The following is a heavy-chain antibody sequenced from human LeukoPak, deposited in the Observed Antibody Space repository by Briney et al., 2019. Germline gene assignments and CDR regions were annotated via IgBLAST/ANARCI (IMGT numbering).Heavy chain of an antibody. CDR1: GFTFSSYA. J-gene: IGHJ3*01. V-gene: IGHV3-23*01. Sequence: PGGSLRLSCAASGFTFSSYAMSWVRQAPGKGLEWVSGISGSDGSTYYADSVKGRFTISRDNAKNTLYLQMSSLRAEDTAMYYCARISGSRNYYFGAFDVWGQGTMVTVSS. CDR2: ISGSDGST. D-gene: IGHD3-10*01. CDR3: ARISGSRNYYFGAFDV.